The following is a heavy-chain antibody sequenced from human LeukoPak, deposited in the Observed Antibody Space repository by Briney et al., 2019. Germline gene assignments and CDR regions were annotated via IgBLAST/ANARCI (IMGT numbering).Heavy chain of an antibody. CDR3: ANRFCTSSGCGVAY. V-gene: IGHV3-30*18. D-gene: IGHD2-2*01. CDR2: ASYDGSDK. J-gene: IGHJ4*02. CDR1: GFTFSNYG. Sequence: LPGGSLRLSCAASGFTFSNYGMLWVRQAPGKGLEWVAVASYDGSDKHYADSVKGRFTISRDNSKNTLYLQVNSLRGDDTAVYYCANRFCTSSGCGVAYWGQGTLVTVSS.